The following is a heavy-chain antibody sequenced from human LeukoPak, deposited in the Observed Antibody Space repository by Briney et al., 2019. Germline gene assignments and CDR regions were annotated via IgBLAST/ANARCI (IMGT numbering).Heavy chain of an antibody. D-gene: IGHD6-19*01. CDR3: ARINSQWPAGY. CDR1: GGSISSYY. CDR2: IYYSGST. Sequence: TSETLSLTCTVSGGSISSYYWSWIRQPPGKGLEWIGYIYYSGSTNYNPSLKSRVTISVDTSKNQFSLKLSSVTAADTAVYYCARINSQWPAGYWGQGTLVTVSS. J-gene: IGHJ4*02. V-gene: IGHV4-59*08.